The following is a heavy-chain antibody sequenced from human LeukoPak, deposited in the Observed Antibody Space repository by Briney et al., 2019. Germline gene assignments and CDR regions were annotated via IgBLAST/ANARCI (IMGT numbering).Heavy chain of an antibody. Sequence: PGRSLRLSCAASGFTFGSYAMHWVRQAPGKGLEWVSIISYDGSNKYYADSVKGRFTISRDNSKNTLYLQMNSLRAEDTAFYYCAKGDDSSGYYLDYFDYWGQGTLVTVSS. J-gene: IGHJ4*02. CDR3: AKGDDSSGYYLDYFDY. V-gene: IGHV3-30*04. CDR2: ISYDGSNK. D-gene: IGHD3-22*01. CDR1: GFTFGSYA.